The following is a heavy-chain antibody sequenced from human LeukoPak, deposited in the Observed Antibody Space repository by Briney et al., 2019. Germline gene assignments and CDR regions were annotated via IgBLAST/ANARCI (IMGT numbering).Heavy chain of an antibody. V-gene: IGHV4-38-2*01. D-gene: IGHD2-2*01. CDR2: IYHSGST. Sequence: SETLSLTCAVSGYSISSGYYWGWIRQPPGKGLEWIGSIYHSGSTYYNPSLKGRVTISVDTSKNQFSLKLSSVTAADTAVYYCARMLGYCSSTSCTEYYFDYWGQGTLVTVSS. CDR1: GYSISSGYY. J-gene: IGHJ4*02. CDR3: ARMLGYCSSTSCTEYYFDY.